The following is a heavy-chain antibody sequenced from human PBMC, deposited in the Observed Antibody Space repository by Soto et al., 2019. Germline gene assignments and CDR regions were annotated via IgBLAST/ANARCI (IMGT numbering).Heavy chain of an antibody. CDR1: GGSFSSGSYY. V-gene: IGHV4-61*01. J-gene: IGHJ5*02. CDR2: IYYIGST. Sequence: SQTLSLTCPVSGGSFSSGSYYWSWIRQPPGKGLEWIGYIYYIGSTNYNPSLKSRVTISVDTSKNQFSLKLSSVTAADTAVYYCAREGIHVDTAMGGNWFDPWGQGTLVTVSS. CDR3: AREGIHVDTAMGGNWFDP. D-gene: IGHD5-18*01.